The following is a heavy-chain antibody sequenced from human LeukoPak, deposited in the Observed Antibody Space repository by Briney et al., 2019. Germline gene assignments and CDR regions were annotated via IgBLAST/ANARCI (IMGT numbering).Heavy chain of an antibody. CDR3: TKEISMMPQKDIVVVPAAEGFDY. CDR2: SSDSGESP. V-gene: IGHV3-23*01. CDR1: GFAFVDHG. D-gene: IGHD2-2*01. Sequence: GGSLRLSCAASGFAFVDHGMTWVRPAPGKGLEWVSTSSDSGESPYYPPSVQGRFTISREHSKNPLYLQMNRLRAGDTAVYYCTKEISMMPQKDIVVVPAAEGFDYWGQGTLVTVSS. J-gene: IGHJ4*02.